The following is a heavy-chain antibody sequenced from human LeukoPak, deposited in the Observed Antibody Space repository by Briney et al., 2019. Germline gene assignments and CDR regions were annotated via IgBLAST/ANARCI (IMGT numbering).Heavy chain of an antibody. D-gene: IGHD5-18*01. J-gene: IGHJ4*02. CDR1: GYSFTGYY. CDR3: VRGYSYGFYFDY. CDR2: INPNSGGP. Sequence: ASVKVSCKTSGYSFTGYYIHWARQAPGQGLEWMGRINPNSGGPNYGQKFQGTVTMTRDTSISTAYLELSNLRSDDTAAYYCVRGYSYGFYFDYWGQGSLVTVSS. V-gene: IGHV1-2*06.